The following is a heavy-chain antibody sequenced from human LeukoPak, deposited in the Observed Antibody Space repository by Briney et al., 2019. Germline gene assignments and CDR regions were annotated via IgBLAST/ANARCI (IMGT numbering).Heavy chain of an antibody. V-gene: IGHV4-59*01. CDR2: IYYSGST. Sequence: SETLSLTCTVSGGSISSYYWSWIRQPPGKGLEWIGYIYYSGSTNYNPSLKSRVTISVDTSKNQFSLKLSSVTAADTAVYYCAREKLGSFDYWGQGTLVTVSS. D-gene: IGHD7-27*01. CDR3: AREKLGSFDY. J-gene: IGHJ4*02. CDR1: GGSISSYY.